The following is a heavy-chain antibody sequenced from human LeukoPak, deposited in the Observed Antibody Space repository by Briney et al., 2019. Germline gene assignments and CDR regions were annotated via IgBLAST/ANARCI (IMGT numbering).Heavy chain of an antibody. CDR3: VGTGVLDAFDI. Sequence: GGSLRLSCAASGFTFSSYSMNWVRQAPGKGLGWVSSISSSSSYIYYADSVKGRFTISRDNAKNSLYLQMNSLRAEDTAVYYCVGTGVLDAFDIWGQGTMVTVSS. CDR1: GFTFSSYS. V-gene: IGHV3-21*01. J-gene: IGHJ3*02. CDR2: ISSSSSYI. D-gene: IGHD3-10*01.